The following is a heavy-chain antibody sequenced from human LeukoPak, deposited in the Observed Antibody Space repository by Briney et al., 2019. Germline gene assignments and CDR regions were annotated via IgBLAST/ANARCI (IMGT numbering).Heavy chain of an antibody. Sequence: SETLSLTCAVSGGSISSGGYSWSWNRQPRGKGLEWIGYIYHSGSTYYNPSLKSRVTISVDRSKNQFSLKLSSVTAADPAVDYCARGPVVPKDYYYYYCMDVWGQGTTVTVSS. V-gene: IGHV4-30-2*01. CDR3: ARGPVVPKDYYYYYCMDV. CDR2: IYHSGST. J-gene: IGHJ6*02. D-gene: IGHD4-23*01. CDR1: GGSISSGGYS.